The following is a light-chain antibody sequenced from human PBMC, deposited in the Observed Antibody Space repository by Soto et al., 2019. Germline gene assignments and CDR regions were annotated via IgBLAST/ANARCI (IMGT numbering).Light chain of an antibody. Sequence: QSVLTQPPSVSGAPGQRDTISCTGSSSNIGAHYDVHWYQQLPGTAPKLLIYSGNQRPSGVPDRFSGSKSGTSASLAISGLQSEDETDYYCAAWDDSLNEGVFGGGTKLTVL. CDR1: SSNIGAHYD. CDR2: SGN. V-gene: IGLV1-44*01. CDR3: AAWDDSLNEGV. J-gene: IGLJ3*02.